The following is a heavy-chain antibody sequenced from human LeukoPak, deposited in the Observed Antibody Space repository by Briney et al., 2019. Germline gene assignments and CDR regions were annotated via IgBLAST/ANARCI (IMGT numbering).Heavy chain of an antibody. Sequence: GGSLRLSCAASGFTFSSYSMMWVRQAPGKGLEWVSYISSSSTTIHYADSVKGRFTISRDNSKNTLYLQMNSLRAEDTAVYYCAKGGTGYSYGYLDHWGQGTLVTVSS. CDR1: GFTFSSYS. D-gene: IGHD5-18*01. CDR3: AKGGTGYSYGYLDH. J-gene: IGHJ4*02. CDR2: ISSSSTTI. V-gene: IGHV3-48*01.